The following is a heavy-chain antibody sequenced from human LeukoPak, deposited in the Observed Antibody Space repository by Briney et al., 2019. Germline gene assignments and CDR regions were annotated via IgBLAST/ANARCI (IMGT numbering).Heavy chain of an antibody. V-gene: IGHV4-30-2*01. D-gene: IGHD5-18*01. CDR1: GGSISSGGYS. CDR2: IYHNGNT. Sequence: SQTLSLTCAVSGGSISSGGYSWRWIRQPPVKGLEWIGYIYHNGNTYYSPALKSRVTISLDRSKNQLSLKLSSVIAPDTAMYYCDSGGYSYGCDYWGQGTLVTVSS. J-gene: IGHJ4*02. CDR3: DSGGYSYGCDY.